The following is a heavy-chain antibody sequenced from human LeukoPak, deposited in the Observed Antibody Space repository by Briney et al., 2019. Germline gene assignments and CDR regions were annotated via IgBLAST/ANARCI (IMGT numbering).Heavy chain of an antibody. J-gene: IGHJ6*02. CDR1: GFTFSSYE. V-gene: IGHV3-48*03. CDR2: ISSSGSTI. Sequence: GSLRLPCAASGFTFSSYEMNWVRQAPGKGLEWVSYISSSGSTIYFAGSVKGRFTISRDNAKNSLYLQMNSLRAEDTAVYYCARGSDYYDNTKQGMDAWGQGTTVTVSS. D-gene: IGHD3-22*01. CDR3: ARGSDYYDNTKQGMDA.